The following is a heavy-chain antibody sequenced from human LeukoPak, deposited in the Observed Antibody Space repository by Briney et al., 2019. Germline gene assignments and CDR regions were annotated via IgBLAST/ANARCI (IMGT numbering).Heavy chain of an antibody. CDR1: GYTFTSYG. J-gene: IGHJ5*02. V-gene: IGHV1-18*01. CDR3: AREVMGATFANWFDP. Sequence: ASVKVSCKASGYTFTSYGISRVRQAPGQGLEWMGWISAYNGNTNYAQKLQGRVTMTTDTSTSTAYMELRSLRSDDTAVYYCAREVMGATFANWFDPWGQGTLVTVSS. D-gene: IGHD1-26*01. CDR2: ISAYNGNT.